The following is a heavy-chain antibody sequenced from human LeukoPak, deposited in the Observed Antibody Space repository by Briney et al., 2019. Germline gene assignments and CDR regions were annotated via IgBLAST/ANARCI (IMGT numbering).Heavy chain of an antibody. CDR3: ARHVITMVRGVDY. J-gene: IGHJ4*02. CDR1: GGSFSGYY. Sequence: SETLSLTCAVYGGSFSGYYWSWIRQPPGKGLEWIGEINHSGSTNYNPCLKSRVTISVDTSKNQFSLKLSSVTAADTAVYYCARHVITMVRGVDYWGQGTLVTVSS. D-gene: IGHD3-10*01. CDR2: INHSGST. V-gene: IGHV4-34*01.